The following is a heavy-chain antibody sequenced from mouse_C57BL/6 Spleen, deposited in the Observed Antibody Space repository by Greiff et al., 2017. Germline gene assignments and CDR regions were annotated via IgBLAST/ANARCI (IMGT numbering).Heavy chain of an antibody. V-gene: IGHV1-50*01. D-gene: IGHD1-1*01. CDR2: IDPSDSYT. Sequence: VQLQQPGAELVKPGASVKLSCKASGYTFTSYWMQWVKQRPGQGLEWIGEIDPSDSYTNYNQKFKGKATLTVDTSSSTAYMQLSSLTSEDSAVYYCARNPNYYGSSLYYAMDYWGQGTSVTVSS. CDR3: ARNPNYYGSSLYYAMDY. CDR1: GYTFTSYW. J-gene: IGHJ4*01.